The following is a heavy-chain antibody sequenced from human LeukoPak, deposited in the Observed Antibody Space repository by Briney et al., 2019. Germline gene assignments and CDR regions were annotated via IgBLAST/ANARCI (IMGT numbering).Heavy chain of an antibody. Sequence: SVKVSCKASGGTFSSYAISWVRQAPGQGLEWMGGIIPIFGTANYAQKFQGRVTITADESTSTAYMELSSLRSEDTAVYYCAREGSSGYYHFDYWGQGTLVTVSS. D-gene: IGHD3-22*01. CDR2: IIPIFGTA. CDR1: GGTFSSYA. V-gene: IGHV1-69*13. J-gene: IGHJ4*02. CDR3: AREGSSGYYHFDY.